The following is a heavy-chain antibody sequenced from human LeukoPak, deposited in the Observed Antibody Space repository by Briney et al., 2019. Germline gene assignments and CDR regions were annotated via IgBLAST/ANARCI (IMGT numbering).Heavy chain of an antibody. D-gene: IGHD3-3*01. Sequence: GASVKVSCKASGYTFTNYYMVWVRQAPGQGLEWMGIINPSSGTTNYAQKFQGRVTMTRDMPTSTVYMELSSLRSEDTAVYYCARSPHKRTYDRDNWFDPWGQGTLVTVSS. CDR3: ARSPHKRTYDRDNWFDP. J-gene: IGHJ5*02. CDR2: INPSSGTT. CDR1: GYTFTNYY. V-gene: IGHV1-46*01.